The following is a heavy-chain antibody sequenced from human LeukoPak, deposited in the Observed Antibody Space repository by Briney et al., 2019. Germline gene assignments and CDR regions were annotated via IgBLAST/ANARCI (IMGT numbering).Heavy chain of an antibody. CDR2: INHSGST. J-gene: IGHJ6*02. V-gene: IGHV4-34*01. D-gene: IGHD2-15*01. CDR1: GGSFSGYY. CDR3: ATGPVVVVAANPSYYYYYGMDV. Sequence: SETLSLTCAVYGGSFSGYYWSWIRQPPGKGLEWIGEINHSGSTNYNPSLKSRVTISVDTSKNQFSLKLSSVTAADTAVYYCATGPVVVVAANPSYYYYYGMDVWGQGTTVTVSS.